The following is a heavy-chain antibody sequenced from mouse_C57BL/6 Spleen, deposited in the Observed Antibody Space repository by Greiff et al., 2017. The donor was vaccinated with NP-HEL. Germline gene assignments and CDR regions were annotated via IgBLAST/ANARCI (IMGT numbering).Heavy chain of an antibody. J-gene: IGHJ2*01. CDR2: IYPGDGDT. CDR1: GYAFSSSW. Sequence: VQLQQSGPELVKPGASVKISCKASGYAFSSSWMNWVKQRPGKGLEWIGRIYPGDGDTNYKGKFKGKATLTADKSSSTAYMQLSSLTSEYSAVYFCASYYSNSFDYWGQGTTLTVSS. CDR3: ASYYSNSFDY. D-gene: IGHD2-5*01. V-gene: IGHV1-82*01.